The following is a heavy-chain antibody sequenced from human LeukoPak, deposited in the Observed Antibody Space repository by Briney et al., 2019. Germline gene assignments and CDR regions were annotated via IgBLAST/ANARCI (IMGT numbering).Heavy chain of an antibody. V-gene: IGHV4-59*12. Sequence: PSETLSLTCTVSGGSISSYYWSWIRQPPGKGLEWIGYIYYTGSTNYNPSLKSRVTISVDTSKNQFSLRLSSVTAADTAVYYCARDTHLDYWGQGTLVTVSA. J-gene: IGHJ4*02. CDR2: IYYTGST. CDR1: GGSISSYY. CDR3: ARDTHLDY. D-gene: IGHD2-15*01.